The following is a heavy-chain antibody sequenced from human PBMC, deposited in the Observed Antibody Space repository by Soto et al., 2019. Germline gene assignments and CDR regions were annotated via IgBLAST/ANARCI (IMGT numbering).Heavy chain of an antibody. V-gene: IGHV1-8*01. CDR1: GYTFTSYD. CDR3: AREGVRGMDV. CDR2: MNPNSANT. J-gene: IGHJ6*02. Sequence: QVQLVQSGAEVKKPGASVKVSCKASGYTFTSYDINWVRQATGQGLEWMGWMNPNSANTGYAQKFXXRVTMPSTTSISTASMALSRLRSEDTAVSYCAREGVRGMDVWGQGTTVTVSS. D-gene: IGHD3-16*01.